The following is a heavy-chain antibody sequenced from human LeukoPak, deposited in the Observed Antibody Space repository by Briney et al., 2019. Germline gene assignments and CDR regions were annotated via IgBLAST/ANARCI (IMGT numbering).Heavy chain of an antibody. V-gene: IGHV3-21*01. D-gene: IGHD3-10*01. CDR2: ITSSSSYT. CDR3: AREMVRGSDYYGMDV. Sequence: GGSLRLSCAASGFTFSSYSMNWVRQAPGKGLEWVSSITSSSSYTYYADSVKGRFTISRDNAKNSLYLQMNSLRAEDTAVYYCAREMVRGSDYYGMDVWGQGTTVTVSS. J-gene: IGHJ6*02. CDR1: GFTFSSYS.